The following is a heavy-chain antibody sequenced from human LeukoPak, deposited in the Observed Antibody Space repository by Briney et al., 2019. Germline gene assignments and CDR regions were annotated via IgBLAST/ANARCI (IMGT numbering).Heavy chain of an antibody. V-gene: IGHV3-48*03. CDR3: ARYRGSFDY. CDR2: ISSSGSTI. CDR1: GFTFDSYA. D-gene: IGHD3-16*02. J-gene: IGHJ4*02. Sequence: GGSLRLSCVASGFTFDSYAMSWVRQAPGKGLEWVSYISSSGSTIYYADSVKGRFTISRDNAKNSLYLQMNSLRAEDTAVYYCARYRGSFDYWGQGTLVTVSS.